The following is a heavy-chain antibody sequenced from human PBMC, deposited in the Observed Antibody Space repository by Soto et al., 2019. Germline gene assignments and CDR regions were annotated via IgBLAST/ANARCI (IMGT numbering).Heavy chain of an antibody. J-gene: IGHJ5*02. D-gene: IGHD2-15*01. Sequence: GGSLIRSCADRRLTSSNYGMEWCRQGPGKGLEWVAVISYDGSNKYYADSVKGRFTISRDNSKNTLYLQMNSLRAEDTAVYYCERHSRETLDHRGQGP. V-gene: IGHV3-30-3*01. CDR3: ERHSRETLDH. CDR1: RLTSSNYG. CDR2: ISYDGSNK.